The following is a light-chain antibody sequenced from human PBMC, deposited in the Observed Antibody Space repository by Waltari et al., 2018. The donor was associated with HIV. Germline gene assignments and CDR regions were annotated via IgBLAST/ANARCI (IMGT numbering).Light chain of an antibody. J-gene: IGLJ3*02. CDR2: EVS. CDR3: SSSRV. Sequence: QSALTQPPSASGSPGQSVTISCTGTSSAVGGYNYVSLYQQHPGKAPKLMIYEVSKRPSGVPDRFSGSKSGNTASLTVSGLQAEDEADYYCSSSRVFGGGTKLTVL. CDR1: SSAVGGYNY. V-gene: IGLV2-8*01.